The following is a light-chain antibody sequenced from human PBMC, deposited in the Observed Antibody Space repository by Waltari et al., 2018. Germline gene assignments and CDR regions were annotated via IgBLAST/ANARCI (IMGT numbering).Light chain of an antibody. V-gene: IGLV2-14*03. CDR1: SSDVGGYNY. CDR2: DVS. J-gene: IGLJ2*01. CDR3: SSYTTSTTYVE. Sequence: QSALTQPASVSGSPGQSITISCTGTSSDVGGYNYVSWYQQHPGKAPKLMIYDVSNRPSGFSNRFSGSKSGNTAFLTISGLQAWDESDYYCSSYTTSTTYVEFGGGTKLTVL.